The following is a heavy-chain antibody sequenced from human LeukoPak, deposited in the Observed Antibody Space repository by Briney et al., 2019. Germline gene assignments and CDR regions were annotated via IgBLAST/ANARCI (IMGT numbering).Heavy chain of an antibody. CDR3: ASMIPWYNWFDP. CDR2: IYYSGST. CDR1: GGSISSSSYY. J-gene: IGHJ5*02. Sequence: PSETLSLTCTVSGGSISSSSYYWGWIRQPPGKGLEWIGSIYYSGSTYYNPSLKSRFTISVDTSKNQFSLKLSSVTAADTAVYYCASMIPWYNWFDPWGQGTLVTVSS. V-gene: IGHV4-39*01. D-gene: IGHD3-16*01.